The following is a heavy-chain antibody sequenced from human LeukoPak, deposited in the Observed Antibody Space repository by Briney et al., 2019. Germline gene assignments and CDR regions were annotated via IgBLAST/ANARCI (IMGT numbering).Heavy chain of an antibody. J-gene: IGHJ5*02. CDR2: IYPGDSDT. Sequence: GESLKISCKGSGYSFTSYWIGWVRQMPGKGLERMGIIYPGDSDTRYSPSFQGQVTISADKSISTAYLQWSSLKASDTAMYYCARRKTVTTAANWFDPWGQGTLVTVSS. CDR3: ARRKTVTTAANWFDP. V-gene: IGHV5-51*01. D-gene: IGHD4-11*01. CDR1: GYSFTSYW.